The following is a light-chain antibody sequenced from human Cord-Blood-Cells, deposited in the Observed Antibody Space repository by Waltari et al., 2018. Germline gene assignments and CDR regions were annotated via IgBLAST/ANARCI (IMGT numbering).Light chain of an antibody. CDR2: GKN. V-gene: IGLV3-19*01. Sequence: SSELTQDPAVSVALGQTVRITCQGDSLRNYYASWYQQKPGKAPVLVIYGKNNRPSGIPDRFSGSSSGNTASLTITGAQAEDEADYYCNSRDSSGNHVVFGGGTKLTVL. CDR1: SLRNYY. CDR3: NSRDSSGNHVV. J-gene: IGLJ2*01.